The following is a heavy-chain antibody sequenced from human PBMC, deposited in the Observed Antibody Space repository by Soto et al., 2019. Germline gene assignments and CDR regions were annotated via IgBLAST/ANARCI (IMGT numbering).Heavy chain of an antibody. D-gene: IGHD6-19*01. CDR1: GFTFSSYS. V-gene: IGHV3-21*01. Sequence: GGSLRLSCAASGFTFSSYSMNWVRQAPGKGLGWVSSISSSSSYIYYADSVKGRFTISRDNAKNSLYLQMNSLRAEDTAVYYCAREVPHSSGWFLYWGQGTLVTVS. CDR2: ISSSSSYI. J-gene: IGHJ4*02. CDR3: AREVPHSSGWFLY.